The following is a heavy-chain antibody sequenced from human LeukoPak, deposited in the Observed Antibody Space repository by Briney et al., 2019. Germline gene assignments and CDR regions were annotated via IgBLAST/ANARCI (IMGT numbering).Heavy chain of an antibody. Sequence: SSETLSLTCTVSGGSISSYYWSWIRQPPGKGLEWIGYIYYSGSTNYNPSLKSRVTISVDTSKNQFSLKLSSVTAVDTAVYYCARGPPTLRQQLTLWYYFDYWGQGTLVTVSS. CDR3: ARGPPTLRQQLTLWYYFDY. V-gene: IGHV4-59*01. D-gene: IGHD6-13*01. CDR2: IYYSGST. CDR1: GGSISSYY. J-gene: IGHJ4*02.